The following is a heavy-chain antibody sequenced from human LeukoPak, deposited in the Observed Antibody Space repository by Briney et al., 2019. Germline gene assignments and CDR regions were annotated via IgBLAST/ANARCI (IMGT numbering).Heavy chain of an antibody. CDR3: ARVSTPSGYYYYGMDV. CDR1: GFTFSSYS. Sequence: TPGGSLRLSCAASGFTFSSYSMNWVRQAPGKEKEWVSSIDSSSSYIYSADSVKGRFTISRDNAKNSLYLQMSSLRAEDTAVYYCARVSTPSGYYYYGMDVWGQGTTVTVSS. D-gene: IGHD6-25*01. V-gene: IGHV3-21*01. CDR2: IDSSSSYI. J-gene: IGHJ6*02.